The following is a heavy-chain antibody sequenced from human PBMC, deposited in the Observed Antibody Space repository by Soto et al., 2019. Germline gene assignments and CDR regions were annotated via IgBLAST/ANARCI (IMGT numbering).Heavy chain of an antibody. CDR2: ISAYNGNT. CDR1: GYSFTSDV. J-gene: IGHJ4*02. CDR3: ARDSSPYYDFWSGYYWAHFDY. D-gene: IGHD3-3*01. Sequence: SVKRSCKASGYSFTSDVGGWLRQTPGQGLEWMGWISAYNGNTNYAQKLQGRVTMTTDTSTSTAYMELRSLRSDDTAVYYCARDSSPYYDFWSGYYWAHFDYWGQGTLVTVSS. V-gene: IGHV1-18*01.